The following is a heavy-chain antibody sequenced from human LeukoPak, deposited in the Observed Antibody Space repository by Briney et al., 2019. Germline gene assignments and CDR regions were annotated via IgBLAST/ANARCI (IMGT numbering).Heavy chain of an antibody. CDR2: IYHSGST. J-gene: IGHJ5*02. D-gene: IGHD3-3*01. CDR1: GGSISSYY. CDR3: ARDREYYDFWSGTTGLNWFDP. V-gene: IGHV4-59*12. Sequence: PSETLSLTCTVSGGSISSYYWSWIRQPPGKGLEWIGYIYHSGSTNYNPSLKSRVTISVDTSKNQFSLKLSSVTAADTAVYYCARDREYYDFWSGTTGLNWFDPWGQGTLVTVSS.